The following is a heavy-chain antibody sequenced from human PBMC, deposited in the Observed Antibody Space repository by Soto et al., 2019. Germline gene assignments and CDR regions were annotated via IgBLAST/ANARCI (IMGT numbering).Heavy chain of an antibody. J-gene: IGHJ5*02. Sequence: GGSLRLSCAASGFTFSSYGMHWVRQAPGKGLEWVAVISYDGSNKYYADSVKGRFTISRDNPKNTLYLQMNSLRAEDTAVYYCAKSLRCMTTSPQFYPRGQRTLVTVSS. CDR3: AKSLRCMTTSPQFYP. D-gene: IGHD3-16*01. V-gene: IGHV3-30*18. CDR1: GFTFSSYG. CDR2: ISYDGSNK.